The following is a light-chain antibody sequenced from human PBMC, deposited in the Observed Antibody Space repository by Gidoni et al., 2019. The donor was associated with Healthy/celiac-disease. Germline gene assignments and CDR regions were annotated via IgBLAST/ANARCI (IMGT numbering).Light chain of an antibody. J-gene: IGLJ2*01. V-gene: IGLV1-40*01. CDR3: QSYDSSLSGSVV. CDR1: SSNIGAGYD. Sequence: QSVLTQPPSVSAAPGHRVTICCTGSSSNIGAGYDVHWYKKLPGTAPKLLIDGNSNRPSGVPVRFSGSKSGTSASLAITGLQAEDEADYYCQSYDSSLSGSVVFGGGTKLTVL. CDR2: GNS.